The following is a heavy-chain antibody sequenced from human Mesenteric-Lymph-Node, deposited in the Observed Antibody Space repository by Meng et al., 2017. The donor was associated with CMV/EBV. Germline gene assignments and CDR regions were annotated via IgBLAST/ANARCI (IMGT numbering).Heavy chain of an antibody. V-gene: IGHV1-8*03. CDR1: GYTFSNYD. CDR2: MNPNSGDT. D-gene: IGHD3-22*01. Sequence: VSVKVSCKAFGYTFSNYDINWVRQAAGQGLEWMGWMNPNSGDTAYAQKFQGRVTIGRDTFISTAYMELSSLRSDDTAVYYCARGQGMYYYDSDGYRNWFDPWGQGTLVTVSS. J-gene: IGHJ5*02. CDR3: ARGQGMYYYDSDGYRNWFDP.